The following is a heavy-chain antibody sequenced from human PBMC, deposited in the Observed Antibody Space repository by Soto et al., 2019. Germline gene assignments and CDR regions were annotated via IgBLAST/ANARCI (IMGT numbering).Heavy chain of an antibody. CDR2: IYYSGST. CDR3: ARGGYVLRFLEWSLDAFDI. J-gene: IGHJ3*02. V-gene: IGHV4-31*03. D-gene: IGHD3-3*01. CDR1: GGSISSGGYY. Sequence: SETLSLTCTVSGGSISSGGYYWSWIRQHPGKGLEWIGYIYYSGSTYYNPSLKSRVTISVDTSKNQFSLKLSPVTAADTAVYYCARGGYVLRFLEWSLDAFDIRGQGTLVTVSS.